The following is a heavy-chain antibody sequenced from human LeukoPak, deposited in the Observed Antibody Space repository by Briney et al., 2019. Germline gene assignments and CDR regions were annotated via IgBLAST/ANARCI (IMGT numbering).Heavy chain of an antibody. CDR2: ISYDGSNK. CDR3: ARGYYYDSSGYCTYFDY. V-gene: IGHV3-30-3*01. D-gene: IGHD3-22*01. J-gene: IGHJ4*02. CDR1: GFTFSSYA. Sequence: GGSLRLSCAASGFTFSSYAMHWVRQAPGKGLEWVAVISYDGSNKYYADSVKGRFTISRDNSKNTLYLQMNSLRAEDTAVYYCARGYYYDSSGYCTYFDYWGQGTLVTVSS.